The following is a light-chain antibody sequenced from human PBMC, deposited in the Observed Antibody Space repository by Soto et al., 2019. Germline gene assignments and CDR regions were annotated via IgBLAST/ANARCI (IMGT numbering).Light chain of an antibody. Sequence: EIVMTQSPATLSVPPGERATLSCRASQSFRGLLAWYQQKPGQAPRLLIYGASNRATGIPDRFSGSGSGTDFTLTISRLEPEDFAVYYCQQYGSSGTFGQGTKVDIK. CDR2: GAS. CDR3: QQYGSSGT. CDR1: QSFRGL. V-gene: IGKV3-20*01. J-gene: IGKJ1*01.